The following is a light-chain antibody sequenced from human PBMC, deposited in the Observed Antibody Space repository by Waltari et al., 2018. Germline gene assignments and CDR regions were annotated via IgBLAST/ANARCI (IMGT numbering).Light chain of an antibody. CDR1: QSIAGN. Sequence: EIVMTQSPATLSVSPGERATLSCRASQSIAGNLAWYQQKPGQPPRLFIYGASTRATGFPARFSGSGSGTEFTLTISSLQSEDFAVYYCEQYSNWPGTFGQGTKLEIK. CDR2: GAS. CDR3: EQYSNWPGT. V-gene: IGKV3-15*01. J-gene: IGKJ2*02.